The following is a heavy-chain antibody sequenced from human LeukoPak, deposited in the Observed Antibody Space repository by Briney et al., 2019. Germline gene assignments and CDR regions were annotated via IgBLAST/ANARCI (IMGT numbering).Heavy chain of an antibody. V-gene: IGHV3-21*01. CDR1: GFTFSTYS. CDR3: ARHEPVITPSSYYYGMDV. Sequence: GGSLRLSCAASGFTFSTYSMNWVRRAPGKGLEWVSSISTSSRYIYYADSVKGRFTVSRDNAKNSLYLQMNGLRAEDTAVYYCARHEPVITPSSYYYGMDVWGPGTTVIVSS. D-gene: IGHD4-23*01. CDR2: ISTSSRYI. J-gene: IGHJ6*02.